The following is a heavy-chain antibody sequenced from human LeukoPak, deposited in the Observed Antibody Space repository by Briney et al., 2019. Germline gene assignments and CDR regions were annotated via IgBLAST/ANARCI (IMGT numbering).Heavy chain of an antibody. Sequence: GASLRLSCAASGFTFSSYAMSWVRQAPGKGLEWVSAISGSGGSTYYADSVKGRFTISRDNSKNTLYLQMNSLRAEDTAVYYCAKDRAYYYDSSGYFDDWGQGTMVTVSS. D-gene: IGHD3-22*01. CDR3: AKDRAYYYDSSGYFDD. CDR1: GFTFSSYA. J-gene: IGHJ4*02. CDR2: ISGSGGST. V-gene: IGHV3-23*01.